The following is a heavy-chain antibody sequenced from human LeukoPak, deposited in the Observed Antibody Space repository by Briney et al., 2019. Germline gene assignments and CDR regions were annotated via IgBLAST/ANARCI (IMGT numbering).Heavy chain of an antibody. CDR1: GFTFSSYG. J-gene: IGHJ6*04. CDR3: PIRFAAQLEFVDV. Sequence: GGSLRLSCAASGFTFSSYGMSWVRHAPGKGLEWVSAICGSGGSTYCADSVKGRFPLYRDNSKNTLYLQMPSRRAEDMRVYYCPIRFAAQLEFVDVWGKGTPVTISS. CDR2: ICGSGGST. V-gene: IGHV3-23*01. D-gene: IGHD6-13*01.